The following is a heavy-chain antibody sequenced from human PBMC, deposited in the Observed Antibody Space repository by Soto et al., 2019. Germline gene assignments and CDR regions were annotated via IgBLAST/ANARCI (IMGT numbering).Heavy chain of an antibody. D-gene: IGHD1-20*01. CDR2: IYYSGST. J-gene: IGHJ6*02. Sequence: SETLSLTCTVSGGSISSSSYYWGWIRQPPGKGLEWIGSIYYSGSTYYNPSLKSRVTISVDTSKNQFSLKLSSVTAADTAVYYCARLGTNWNDEGDYYYYYGMDVWGQGTSVTVSS. V-gene: IGHV4-39*01. CDR1: GGSISSSSYY. CDR3: ARLGTNWNDEGDYYYYYGMDV.